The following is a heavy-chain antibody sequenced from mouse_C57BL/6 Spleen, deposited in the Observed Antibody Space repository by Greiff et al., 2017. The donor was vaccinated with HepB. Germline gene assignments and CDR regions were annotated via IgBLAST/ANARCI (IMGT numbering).Heavy chain of an antibody. Sequence: VQLQQSDAELVKPGASVKISCKVSGYTFTDHTIHWMKQRPEQGLEWIGYIYPRDGSTKYNEKFKGKATLTADKSSSTAYMQLNSLTSEDSAVYFCARTLYDGYYGWYAMDYWGQGTSVTVSS. V-gene: IGHV1-78*01. J-gene: IGHJ4*01. D-gene: IGHD2-3*01. CDR1: GYTFTDHT. CDR3: ARTLYDGYYGWYAMDY. CDR2: IYPRDGST.